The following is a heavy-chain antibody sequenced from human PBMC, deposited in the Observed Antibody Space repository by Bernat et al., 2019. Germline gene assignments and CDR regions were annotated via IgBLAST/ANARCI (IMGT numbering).Heavy chain of an antibody. Sequence: QVQLVESGGGLVKPGGSLRLSCAASGFTFSDYYMSWIRQAPGKGLEWDSYISSSSSYTNYADSVKGRFTISRDNAKNSLYLQMNSLRAEDTAVYYCARDRAVRDYYGMDVWGQGTTVTVSS. CDR1: GFTFSDYY. CDR2: ISSSSSYT. J-gene: IGHJ6*02. D-gene: IGHD3-10*01. V-gene: IGHV3-11*06. CDR3: ARDRAVRDYYGMDV.